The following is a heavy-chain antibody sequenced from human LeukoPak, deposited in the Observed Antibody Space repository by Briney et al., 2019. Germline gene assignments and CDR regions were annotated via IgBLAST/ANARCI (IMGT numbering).Heavy chain of an antibody. CDR2: IKEDGSAK. J-gene: IGHJ4*02. Sequence: GGSLRLSCAASGFTFKTYWMSWVRQAPGKRLEWVANIKEDGSAKYYVDSVKGRFTISRDNARNSEYLQMNSLRAEDTGVYYCARDEIGGYLDYWGQGILVTVSS. D-gene: IGHD3-10*01. CDR3: ARDEIGGYLDY. V-gene: IGHV3-7*01. CDR1: GFTFKTYW.